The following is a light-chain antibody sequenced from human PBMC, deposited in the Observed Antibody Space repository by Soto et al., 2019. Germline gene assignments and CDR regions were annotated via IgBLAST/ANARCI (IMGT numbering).Light chain of an antibody. V-gene: IGKV3D-15*01. CDR1: QSVSSN. CDR3: QQYNNWPLT. Sequence: EIVMTQSPATLSVSPGERATLSCRASQSVSSNLAWYQQKPGQAHRLLIYDAYNRATGIQARFSGSGSGTDFTLTIRSLEPEDFAVYYCQQYNNWPLTFGQGTKVDIK. J-gene: IGKJ1*01. CDR2: DAY.